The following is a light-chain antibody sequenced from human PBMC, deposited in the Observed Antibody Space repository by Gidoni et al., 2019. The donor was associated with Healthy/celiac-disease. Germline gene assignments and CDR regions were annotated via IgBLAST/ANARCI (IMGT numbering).Light chain of an antibody. CDR3: SSYAGSNTWV. Sequence: QSALTQPPSASGSPGQSVTISCTGTSSDVGGYHYFSWYQQHPGKAPKLMIYEVSKRPSGVPDRFSGSKSVNTASLTVSGLQAEDEADYYCSSYAGSNTWVFGGGTKLTVL. CDR1: SSDVGGYHY. J-gene: IGLJ3*02. CDR2: EVS. V-gene: IGLV2-8*01.